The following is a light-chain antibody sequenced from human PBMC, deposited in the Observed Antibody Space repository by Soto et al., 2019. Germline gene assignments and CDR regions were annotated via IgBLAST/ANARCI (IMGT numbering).Light chain of an antibody. CDR3: QKDNSAPWT. Sequence: DIQMTQSPSSLSASVGDRVTITCRASQGICNYLAWYQQQPGKVPKLLIYVASTLQSGVPSRFSGSGSGTDFTRTISSLQPEDVATYYCQKDNSAPWTFGQGTKVEIK. V-gene: IGKV1-27*01. CDR2: VAS. J-gene: IGKJ1*01. CDR1: QGICNY.